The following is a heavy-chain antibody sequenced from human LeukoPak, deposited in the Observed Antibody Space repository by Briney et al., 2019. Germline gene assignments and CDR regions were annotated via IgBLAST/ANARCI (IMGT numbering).Heavy chain of an antibody. CDR1: GFTFSSYA. CDR2: ISGSGGST. Sequence: GGSLRLSCAASGFTFSSYAMRWVRQAPGKGLEWVSAISGSGGSTYYADSVKGRFTISRDNSKNTLYLQMNSLRAEDTAVYYCAKVSYDSSGYSFDYWGQGTLVTVSS. V-gene: IGHV3-23*01. J-gene: IGHJ4*02. D-gene: IGHD3-22*01. CDR3: AKVSYDSSGYSFDY.